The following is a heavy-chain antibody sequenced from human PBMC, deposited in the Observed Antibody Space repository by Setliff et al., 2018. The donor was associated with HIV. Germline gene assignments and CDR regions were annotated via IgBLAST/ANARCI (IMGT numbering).Heavy chain of an antibody. Sequence: ASVKVSCKASGYTFSGYYIHWVRQAPGQGLEWMGWINPNSGGTNYAQKFQGRVNMTRDTSITTAYLELSSLRSDDTAVFFCARKKKDYYGSRSYNSALDYWGQGTLVTVSS. J-gene: IGHJ4*02. CDR2: INPNSGGT. V-gene: IGHV1-2*02. CDR1: GYTFSGYY. CDR3: ARKKKDYYGSRSYNSALDY. D-gene: IGHD3-10*01.